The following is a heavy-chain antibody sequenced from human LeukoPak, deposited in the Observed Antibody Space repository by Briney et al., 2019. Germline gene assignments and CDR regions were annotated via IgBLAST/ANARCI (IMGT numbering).Heavy chain of an antibody. D-gene: IGHD3-3*01. CDR1: GFTFSDYN. V-gene: IGHV3-11*01. J-gene: IGHJ3*02. Sequence: AGTLSLYCAASGFTFSDYNRSWIRQAPGQGLEWGTYINSSGTTIYYADSVKSRFTISRDNAKNSLYLQMNSLRAEDTAVYYCARYRLTIFGVVVVVFDIWGQGTMVTVSS. CDR3: ARYRLTIFGVVVVVFDI. CDR2: INSSGTTI.